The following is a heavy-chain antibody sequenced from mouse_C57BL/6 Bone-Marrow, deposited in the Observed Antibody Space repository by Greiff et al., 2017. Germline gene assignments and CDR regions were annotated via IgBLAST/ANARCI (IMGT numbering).Heavy chain of an antibody. V-gene: IGHV6-3*01. D-gene: IGHD2-10*02. CDR1: GFTFSNYW. CDR2: IRLKSDNYAT. CDR3: SPRGDWYFDF. J-gene: IGHJ1*03. Sequence: EVQLQESGGGLVQPGGSMKLSCVASGFTFSNYWMNWVRQSPEKGLEWVAQIRLKSDNYATHYAESVKGRFTISRDDSKSSVYLQMNNLRAEDTGIYYCSPRGDWYFDFWGTGTTVTVSS.